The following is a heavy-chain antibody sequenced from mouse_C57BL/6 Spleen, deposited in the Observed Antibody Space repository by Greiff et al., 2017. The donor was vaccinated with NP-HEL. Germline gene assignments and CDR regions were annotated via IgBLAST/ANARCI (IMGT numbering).Heavy chain of an antibody. Sequence: VQLQQSGAELAKPGASVKLSCKASGYTFTSYWMHWVKQRPGQGLEWIGYINPSSGYTKYNQKFKDKATLTADKSSSTAYMQLSSLTYEDSAVYYCVITTVVATKAMDYWGQGTSVTVAS. CDR2: INPSSGYT. CDR1: GYTFTSYW. V-gene: IGHV1-7*01. D-gene: IGHD1-1*01. J-gene: IGHJ4*01. CDR3: VITTVVATKAMDY.